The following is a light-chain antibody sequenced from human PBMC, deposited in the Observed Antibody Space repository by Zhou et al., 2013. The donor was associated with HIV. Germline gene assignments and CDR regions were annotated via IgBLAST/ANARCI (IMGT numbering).Light chain of an antibody. V-gene: IGKV1-39*01. J-gene: IGKJ1*01. CDR3: QQSYSVPWT. CDR2: AAS. CDR1: QSIRTY. Sequence: DIQMTQSPSLVSASVGDRVSITCRASQSIRTYLNWYQQRPGKAPKVLIYAASSLQSGVPSRFSGSGSGTDFTLTIRSLQPADFATYYCQQSYSVPWTFGQGTKVEIK.